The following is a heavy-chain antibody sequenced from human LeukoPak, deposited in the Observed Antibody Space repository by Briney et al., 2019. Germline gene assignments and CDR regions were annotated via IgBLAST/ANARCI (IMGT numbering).Heavy chain of an antibody. CDR1: GFTFSSYE. J-gene: IGHJ4*02. D-gene: IGHD3-16*01. Sequence: GGSLRLSCAASGFTFSSYEMNWVRQAPGKGLDWVSDISSSGTTIYYADSVKDRFTISRDNAKNSLYLQMNSLRAEDTAVYYCVRRLRWGQGTLVTVSS. V-gene: IGHV3-48*03. CDR2: ISSSGTTI. CDR3: VRRLR.